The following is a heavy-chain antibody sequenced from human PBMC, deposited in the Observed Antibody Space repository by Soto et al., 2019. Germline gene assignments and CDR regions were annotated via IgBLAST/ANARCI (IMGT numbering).Heavy chain of an antibody. CDR3: ARTYCSGGSCYLQNKNYYYYYMDV. V-gene: IGHV5-51*01. Sequence: GESLKISCKGSGYSFTSYWIGWVRQMPGKGLEWMGIIYPGDSDTRYSPSFQGQVTISADKSISTAYLQWSSLKASDTAMYYCARTYCSGGSCYLQNKNYYYYYMDVWGKGTTVTVSS. CDR1: GYSFTSYW. CDR2: IYPGDSDT. D-gene: IGHD2-15*01. J-gene: IGHJ6*03.